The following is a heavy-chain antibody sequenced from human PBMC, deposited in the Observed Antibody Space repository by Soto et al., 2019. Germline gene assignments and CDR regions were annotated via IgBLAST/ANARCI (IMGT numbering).Heavy chain of an antibody. CDR2: IYYSGMT. J-gene: IGHJ4*02. V-gene: IGHV4-31*03. D-gene: IGHD5-18*01. CDR3: ARDSSGPGYSYGKFDY. CDR1: CVSVSTGGYF. Sequence: KPSETLSLTCTVSCVSVSTGGYFWTWIRQHPGKGLEWIGNIYYSGMTYYNPSLRGRVSISLDPSESQFSLKLNSVTAADTAVYYCARDSSGPGYSYGKFDYWGQGALVTVSS.